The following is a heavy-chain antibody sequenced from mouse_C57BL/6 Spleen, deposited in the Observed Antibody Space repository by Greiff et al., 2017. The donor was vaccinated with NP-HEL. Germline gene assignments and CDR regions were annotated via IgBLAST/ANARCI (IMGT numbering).Heavy chain of an antibody. CDR3: ARSTRLRRFFDY. J-gene: IGHJ2*01. CDR1: GYTFTSYW. Sequence: VQLQQSGAELVMPGASVKLSCKASGYTFTSYWMHWVKQRPGQGLEWIGEIDPSDSYTNYNQKFKGKSTLTVDKSSSTAYMQLSSLTSEDSAVYYCARSTRLRRFFDYWGQSTTLTVSS. D-gene: IGHD2-4*01. CDR2: IDPSDSYT. V-gene: IGHV1-69*01.